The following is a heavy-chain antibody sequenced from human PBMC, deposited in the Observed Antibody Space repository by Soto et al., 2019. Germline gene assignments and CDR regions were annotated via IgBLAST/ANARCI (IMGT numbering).Heavy chain of an antibody. J-gene: IGHJ5*02. D-gene: IGHD2-15*01. CDR1: GGSISSGGYY. CDR2: IYYSGST. Sequence: QVQLQESGPGLVKPSQTLSLTCTVSGGSISSGGYYWSWIRQHPGKGLEWIGYIYYSGSTYYNPSLKSRVTISVDTSKNQFSLKLSSVTAADTAVYYCGRVRYCSGGSCYPRFDPWGQGTLVTVSS. CDR3: GRVRYCSGGSCYPRFDP. V-gene: IGHV4-31*03.